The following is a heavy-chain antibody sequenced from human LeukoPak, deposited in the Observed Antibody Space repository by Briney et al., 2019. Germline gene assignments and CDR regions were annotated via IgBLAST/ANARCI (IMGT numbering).Heavy chain of an antibody. CDR3: AYRKNYYDSSVFDN. D-gene: IGHD3-22*01. CDR1: GFSVNTRGVG. CDR2: IYWDDDR. Sequence: SGPTLVNPTQTLTLTCTLSGFSVNTRGVGGGWIRQPPGTALEWLALIYWDDDRRYSPSLKSRLTITKDTSKNQVVLTMANMDPVDTATYFCAYRKNYYDSSVFDNWGQGTLVTGSS. J-gene: IGHJ4*02. V-gene: IGHV2-5*02.